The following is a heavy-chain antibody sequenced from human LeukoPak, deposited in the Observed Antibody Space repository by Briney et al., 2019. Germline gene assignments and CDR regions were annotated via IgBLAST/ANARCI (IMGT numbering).Heavy chain of an antibody. Sequence: ASVKVSCKASGYTFTSYGISWVRQAPGQGLEWMGWISAYNGNTNYAQKLQGRVTMTTDTSTSTAYTELRSLRSDDTAVYYCARDTCSSTSCYDATFDYWGQGTLVTVSS. CDR1: GYTFTSYG. V-gene: IGHV1-18*01. D-gene: IGHD2-2*01. CDR3: ARDTCSSTSCYDATFDY. J-gene: IGHJ4*02. CDR2: ISAYNGNT.